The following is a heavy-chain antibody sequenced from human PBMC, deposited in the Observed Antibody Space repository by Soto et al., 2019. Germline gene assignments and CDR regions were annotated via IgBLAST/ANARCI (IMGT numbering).Heavy chain of an antibody. J-gene: IGHJ4*02. Sequence: PSETLSLTCALSRYSISSGYYWGWIRQPPGKGLEWIGSIYHSGSTYYNPSLKSRVTISVDTSKNQFSLKLSSVNTAHTAVYYCARGSEGLTGYSSSWYYFDYWGQGTMVTVS. CDR2: IYHSGST. CDR1: RYSISSGYY. D-gene: IGHD6-13*01. V-gene: IGHV4-38-2*01. CDR3: ARGSEGLTGYSSSWYYFDY.